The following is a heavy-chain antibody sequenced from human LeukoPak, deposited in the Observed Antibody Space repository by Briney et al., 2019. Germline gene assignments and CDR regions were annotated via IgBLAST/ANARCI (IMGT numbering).Heavy chain of an antibody. CDR2: IYISGST. Sequence: PSETLSLTCTVSGGSLSGYYWSWIRQPAGKGLEWIGRIYISGSTNYNPSLKSRLTMSVDTSKNQFSLKLSSVTAADTAVYYCARVGQGSGWYFDYWGQGTLVTVSS. D-gene: IGHD6-19*01. J-gene: IGHJ4*02. CDR1: GGSLSGYY. CDR3: ARVGQGSGWYFDY. V-gene: IGHV4-4*07.